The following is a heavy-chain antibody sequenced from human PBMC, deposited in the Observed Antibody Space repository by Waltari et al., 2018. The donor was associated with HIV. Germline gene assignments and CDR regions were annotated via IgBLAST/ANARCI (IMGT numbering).Heavy chain of an antibody. Sequence: EVQLMETGGGLIQPGGSLRLSCAASGFTVTSNYMSCVRQTPGNGREWVSVIYSGGSTYYADSVKGRFTISRDNSKNTLYLQMNNLRAEDTAVYYCARGGVVWFGPGEVYYYGMDVWGQGTTVTVSS. V-gene: IGHV3-53*02. CDR1: GFTVTSNY. J-gene: IGHJ6*02. D-gene: IGHD3-10*01. CDR2: IYSGGST. CDR3: ARGGVVWFGPGEVYYYGMDV.